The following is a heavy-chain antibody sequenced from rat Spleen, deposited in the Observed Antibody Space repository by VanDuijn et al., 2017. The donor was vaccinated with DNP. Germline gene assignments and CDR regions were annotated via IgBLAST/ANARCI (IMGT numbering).Heavy chain of an antibody. V-gene: IGHV3-1*01. CDR3: ARGISSYHGYNSYWHFDF. D-gene: IGHD1-9*01. Sequence: EVRLQESGPGLVQPSQSLSLTCSVTGYSITSNYWAWIRKFPGNKMEWIGHINYSGRTSYNPSLTGRISITRDTSRNQFFLHLNSVTTEDTATYYCARGISSYHGYNSYWHFDFWGPGTVVTVSS. J-gene: IGHJ1*01. CDR2: INYSGRT. CDR1: GYSITSNY.